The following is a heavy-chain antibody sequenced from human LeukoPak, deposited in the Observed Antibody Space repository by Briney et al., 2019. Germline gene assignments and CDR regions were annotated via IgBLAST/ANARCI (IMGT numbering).Heavy chain of an antibody. V-gene: IGHV3-74*01. CDR2: INSDVSRT. CDR1: GFTLSSYW. J-gene: IGHJ4*02. Sequence: GRSLCLSCAVYGFTLSSYWMHWVRQAPGKGMGWVSRINSDVSRTSHADSVTGRFTISKDNAKNTMYLQMNSLRAEDTALYYCARGVRYFDWLEDYFDYWGQGTLVTVSS. D-gene: IGHD3-9*01. CDR3: ARGVRYFDWLEDYFDY.